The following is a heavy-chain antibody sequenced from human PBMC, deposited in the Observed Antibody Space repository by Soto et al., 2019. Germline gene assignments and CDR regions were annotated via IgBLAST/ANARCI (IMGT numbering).Heavy chain of an antibody. CDR1: GGTFSSYA. V-gene: IGHV1-69*06. CDR2: IAPLFRTT. J-gene: IGHJ6*02. Sequence: QVQLVQSGAEEKKPGSSVKVSCQTSGGTFSSYAISWVRQAPGQGLEWMGGIAPLFRTTNYAHKFQGRVTITADTSKYTVYMELSGLRAGDTAVDYCARGGYRNTWSNLVDRTGLDVWGQGTTVTVSS. CDR3: ARGGYRNTWSNLVDRTGLDV. D-gene: IGHD2-15*01.